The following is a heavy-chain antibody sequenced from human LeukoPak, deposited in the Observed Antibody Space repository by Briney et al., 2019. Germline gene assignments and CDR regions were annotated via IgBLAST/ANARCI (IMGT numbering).Heavy chain of an antibody. CDR1: GFTFSSYW. CDR2: IKQDGSEK. CDR3: ARDHTTDPTVTSRGYYYYYMDV. Sequence: PGGSLRLSCAASGFTFSSYWMSWVRQAPGKGLEWVANIKQDGSEKYYVDSVKGRFTISRDNAKNSLYLQMNSLRAEDTAVYYCARDHTTDPTVTSRGYYYYYMDVWGKGTTVTISS. D-gene: IGHD4-17*01. V-gene: IGHV3-7*01. J-gene: IGHJ6*03.